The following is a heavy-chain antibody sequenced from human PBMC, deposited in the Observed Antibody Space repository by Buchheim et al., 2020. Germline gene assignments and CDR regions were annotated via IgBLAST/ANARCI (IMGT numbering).Heavy chain of an antibody. D-gene: IGHD5-18*01. CDR3: ARDPEYTAMAPFFDY. CDR1: GFTFSSYA. V-gene: IGHV3-30-3*01. J-gene: IGHJ4*02. CDR2: ISYDGSNK. Sequence: QVQLVESGGGVVQPGRSLRLSCAASGFTFSSYAMHWVRQAPGKGLEWVAVISYDGSNKYYADSVKGRFTISRDNSKNTLSLQMNSLRAEDTAVYYCARDPEYTAMAPFFDYWGQGTL.